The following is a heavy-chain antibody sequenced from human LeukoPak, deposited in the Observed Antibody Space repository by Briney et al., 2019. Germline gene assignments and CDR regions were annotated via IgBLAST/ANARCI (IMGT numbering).Heavy chain of an antibody. CDR3: ARARGYIYDSFDY. CDR2: ILHDGRDK. CDR1: GFTFTDHG. J-gene: IGHJ4*02. Sequence: GGSLRLSCATSGFTFTDHGMHWVRQAPGKGLEWVAFILHDGRDKQYVDSVEGRFTISRDNSKNTLYLEMNSLRAEDTAVYYCARARGYIYDSFDYWGQGTLVTVSS. V-gene: IGHV3-33*01. D-gene: IGHD3-22*01.